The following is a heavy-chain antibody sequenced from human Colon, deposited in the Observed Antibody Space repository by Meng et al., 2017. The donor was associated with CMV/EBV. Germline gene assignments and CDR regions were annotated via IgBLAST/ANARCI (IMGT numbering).Heavy chain of an antibody. J-gene: IGHJ4*02. CDR3: AKDFRWGLQAIDY. D-gene: IGHD1-26*01. Sequence: SLKISCAASGFTFDDYAMHWVRQAPGKGLEWVSGISWNSGSIGYADSVKGRFTISRDNAKNSLYLQMNSLRAEDTALYYCAKDFRWGLQAIDYWGQGTLVTVSS. V-gene: IGHV3-9*01. CDR1: GFTFDDYA. CDR2: ISWNSGSI.